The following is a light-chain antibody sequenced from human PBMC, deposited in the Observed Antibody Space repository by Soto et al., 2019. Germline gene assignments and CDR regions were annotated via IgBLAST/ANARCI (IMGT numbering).Light chain of an antibody. Sequence: DIQMTQSPSTLSASVGDRGTITGRASQTITRLMAWYQQKPGKAPKLLIYDASTLESGVPSRFSGSRSGTEFTLTISSLQPDDFATYYCQQYNSYSWTFGQGTKVDTK. J-gene: IGKJ1*01. CDR1: QTITRL. CDR3: QQYNSYSWT. V-gene: IGKV1-5*01. CDR2: DAS.